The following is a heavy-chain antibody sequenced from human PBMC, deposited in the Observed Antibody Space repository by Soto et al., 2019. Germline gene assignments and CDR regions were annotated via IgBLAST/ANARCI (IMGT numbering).Heavy chain of an antibody. V-gene: IGHV1-2*04. CDR1: GYTFSDYY. CDR2: INPNSGGT. Sequence: QVQLVQSGAEVKKPGASVKVFCKASGYTFSDYYIHWMRQAPGQGLEWMGWINPNSGGTKYAHKFQGWVTMTRDTSIKTAYMELSRLTSDDTAVYYCARESGGATATLDYYYFYMDVWGKGTTVTVSS. J-gene: IGHJ6*03. D-gene: IGHD5-12*01. CDR3: ARESGGATATLDYYYFYMDV.